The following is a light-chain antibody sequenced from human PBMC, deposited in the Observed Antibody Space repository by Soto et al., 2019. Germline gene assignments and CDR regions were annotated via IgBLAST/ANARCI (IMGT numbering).Light chain of an antibody. Sequence: SVSPGERAALSGTASQSVSNNLAWYQQQPGQAPRLLIIGASTRATGIPARFSGSGSGEDFTLTISSLQSEDFAVYFCQQYLNWPWTFGQGTKVEIK. CDR1: QSVSNN. CDR3: QQYLNWPWT. V-gene: IGKV3-15*01. J-gene: IGKJ1*01. CDR2: GAS.